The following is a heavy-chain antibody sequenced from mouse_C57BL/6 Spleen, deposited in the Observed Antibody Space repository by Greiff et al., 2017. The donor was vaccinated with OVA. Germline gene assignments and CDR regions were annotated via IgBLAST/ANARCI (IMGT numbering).Heavy chain of an antibody. Sequence: QVQLQQPGAELVRPGTSVKLSCKASGYTFTSYWMHWVKQRPGQGLEWIGVIDPSDSYTNYNQKFKGKATLTVDTSSSTAYMQLSSLTSEDSAVYYCARPPWFAYWGKGTLVTVSA. V-gene: IGHV1-59*01. CDR1: GYTFTSYW. CDR3: ARPPWFAY. CDR2: IDPSDSYT. J-gene: IGHJ3*01.